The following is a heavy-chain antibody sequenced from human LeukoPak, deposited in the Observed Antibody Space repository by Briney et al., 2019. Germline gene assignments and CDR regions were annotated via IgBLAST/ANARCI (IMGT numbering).Heavy chain of an antibody. CDR3: ARDGQFYYPHPYNWFDP. Sequence: ASVKVSCKASGYTFTSYYMHWVRQAPGQGLEWMGRISAYNGNTNYAQKLQGRVTMTTDTSTSTAYMELRSLRSDDTAVYYCARDGQFYYPHPYNWFDPWGQGTLVTVSS. CDR1: GYTFTSYY. V-gene: IGHV1-18*04. J-gene: IGHJ5*02. CDR2: ISAYNGNT. D-gene: IGHD3-22*01.